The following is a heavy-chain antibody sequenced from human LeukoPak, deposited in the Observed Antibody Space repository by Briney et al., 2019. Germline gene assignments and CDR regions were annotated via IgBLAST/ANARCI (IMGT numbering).Heavy chain of an antibody. CDR3: ARHSYCSSTSCYAGGIRY. V-gene: IGHV4-34*01. D-gene: IGHD2-2*01. J-gene: IGHJ4*02. CDR1: GGSFSGYY. CDR2: INHSGRT. Sequence: PSEPLSFTCAVYGGSFSGYYWSWIRQPPGKGLEWIGEINHSGRTNYNPSLKSRVTISVDTSKNQFSLKLSSVTAADTAVYYCARHSYCSSTSCYAGGIRYWGQGTLVTVSS.